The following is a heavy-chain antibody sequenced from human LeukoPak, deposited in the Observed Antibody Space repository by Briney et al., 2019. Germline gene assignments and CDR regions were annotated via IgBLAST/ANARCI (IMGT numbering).Heavy chain of an antibody. CDR1: GGSISSSSYY. V-gene: IGHV4-39*01. J-gene: IGHJ3*02. Sequence: SETLSLTCTVSGGSISSSSYYWGWIRQPPGKGLEWIGSIYYRGSTYYNPSLKSRVTISADTSKNQFSLKLRSVTAADTAVYYCARHDSSGPYNAFDIWGQGTMVTVSS. CDR3: ARHDSSGPYNAFDI. CDR2: IYYRGST. D-gene: IGHD3-22*01.